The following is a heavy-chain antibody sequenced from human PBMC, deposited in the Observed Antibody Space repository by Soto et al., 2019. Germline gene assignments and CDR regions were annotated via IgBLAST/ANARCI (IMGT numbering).Heavy chain of an antibody. V-gene: IGHV1-69*15. CDR3: AKDGGADGYFGNWLDP. D-gene: IGHD5-12*01. J-gene: IGHJ5*02. CDR1: GGTFSNYA. Sequence: QVHLVQSGAEVKKPGSSVNVSCKASGGTFSNYAITWVRQAPGQGIEWVGRIIPIFGTTNVAQKFQGRVTITADESTTTAYMELSGLRSYDTAVYYCAKDGGADGYFGNWLDPWGQGTLVTVSS. CDR2: IIPIFGTT.